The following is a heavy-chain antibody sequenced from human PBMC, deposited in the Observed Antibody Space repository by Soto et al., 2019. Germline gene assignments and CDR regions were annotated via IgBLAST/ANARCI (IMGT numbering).Heavy chain of an antibody. V-gene: IGHV4-31*03. CDR3: ARDAGEQRGLDF. D-gene: IGHD3-16*01. J-gene: IGHJ4*02. CDR1: GGSITTGGYS. CDR2: IYYSGST. Sequence: QVLLQESGPGLVKPSETLSLICLVSGGSITTGGYSWSWTRQHPGKGLDWIGNIYYSGSTSYNPFLMSRLTISVDTSKNPFSPKFTSVTAADTAVYSCARDAGEQRGLDFWGQGTLVTVSS.